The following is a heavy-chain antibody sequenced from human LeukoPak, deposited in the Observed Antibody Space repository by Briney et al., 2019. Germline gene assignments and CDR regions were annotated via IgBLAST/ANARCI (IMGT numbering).Heavy chain of an antibody. CDR1: GGSFSGYY. Sequence: PSETLSLTCAVYGGSFSGYYWSWIRQPPGKGLEWLGEINHSGSTNYNPSLKSRVTISVDTSKNQFSLKLSSVTAGDTAVYYCASFRYSSAALWYFDYWGQGTLVTVSS. CDR2: INHSGST. CDR3: ASFRYSSAALWYFDY. J-gene: IGHJ4*02. V-gene: IGHV4-34*01. D-gene: IGHD6-25*01.